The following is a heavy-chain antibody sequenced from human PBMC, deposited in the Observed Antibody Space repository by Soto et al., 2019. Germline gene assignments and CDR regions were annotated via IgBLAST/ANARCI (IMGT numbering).Heavy chain of an antibody. CDR1: GGAISSSSYY. CDR2: IYYSGST. CDR3: ARQDSSGYYYYGVDV. Sequence: SDTLSLTCTVAGGAISSSSYYWGWIRQPPGKGLEWMGSIYYSGSTYYNPSLKSRGTISVDTSKNQFSLKLSSVTAADTAVYYCARQDSSGYYYYGVDVWGQGTTVTVSS. J-gene: IGHJ6*02. V-gene: IGHV4-39*01. D-gene: IGHD3-22*01.